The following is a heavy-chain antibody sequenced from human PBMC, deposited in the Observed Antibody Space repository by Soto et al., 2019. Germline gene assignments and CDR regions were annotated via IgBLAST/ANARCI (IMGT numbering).Heavy chain of an antibody. D-gene: IGHD2-2*01. V-gene: IGHV4-59*08. CDR2: IYYTGTM. J-gene: IGHJ3*01. CDR1: GGCISRYY. Sequence: SETRSVACTVGGGCISRYYWSWIRQSPEKGLEWIGNIYYTGTMTYNPSHKSRVTISVDAYKNQISLKLASVTAADTGVYYCARRYSSRSHGDDAFDVWAQGKVVTVSS. CDR3: ARRYSSRSHGDDAFDV.